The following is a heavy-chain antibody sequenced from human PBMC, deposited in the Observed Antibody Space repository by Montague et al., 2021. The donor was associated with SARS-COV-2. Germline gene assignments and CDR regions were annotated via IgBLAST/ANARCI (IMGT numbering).Heavy chain of an antibody. D-gene: IGHD5-12*01. CDR1: GASSSNYY. CDR3: ASAPRYSFGFWAY. Sequence: SETLSLTCAVYGASSSNYYWSWIRQSPGTGLEWVGEINHSGYTDYNPSLESRLTISLDSSKKQFSLKMTSVTAADTAIYYCASAPRYSFGFWAYWGQGTLVSVSS. CDR2: INHSGYT. J-gene: IGHJ4*02. V-gene: IGHV4-34*01.